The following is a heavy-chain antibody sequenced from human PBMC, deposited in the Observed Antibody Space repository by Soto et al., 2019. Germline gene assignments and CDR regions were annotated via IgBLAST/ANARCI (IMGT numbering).Heavy chain of an antibody. V-gene: IGHV1-2*04. Sequence: ASVKVSCEASGYTFTGYYMHWVRQAPGQGLEWMGWINPNSGGTNYAQKFQGWVTMTRDTSISTAYMELSRLRSDDTAVYYCARDYYGSGSRYYYGMDVWGQGTTVTVSS. CDR1: GYTFTGYY. D-gene: IGHD3-10*01. J-gene: IGHJ6*02. CDR2: INPNSGGT. CDR3: ARDYYGSGSRYYYGMDV.